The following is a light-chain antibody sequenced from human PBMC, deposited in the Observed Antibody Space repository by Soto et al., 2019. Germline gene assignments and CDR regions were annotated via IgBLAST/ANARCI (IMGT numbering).Light chain of an antibody. CDR2: DVS. CDR3: SSYTSSRNYV. Sequence: QSVLTQPASVSGSPGQSITISCTGASSDVGAYNYVSWYQQHPGKAPKLMIFDVSNRPSGVSNRFSGSKSGNTASLTISGLQAEDEADYYCSSYTSSRNYVFGPGTKLTVL. J-gene: IGLJ1*01. V-gene: IGLV2-14*01. CDR1: SSDVGAYNY.